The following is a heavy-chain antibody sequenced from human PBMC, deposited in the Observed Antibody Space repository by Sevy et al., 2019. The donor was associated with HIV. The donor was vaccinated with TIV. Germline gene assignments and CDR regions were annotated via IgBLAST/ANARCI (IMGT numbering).Heavy chain of an antibody. D-gene: IGHD2-2*02. Sequence: SESLSLTCTASGGSISSYYWSWIRQPPGKGLEWIGYIYYSGSTNYNPSLKSRVTISVDTSKNQFSLKLSSVTAADTAVYYCARGEIPSPYYYGMDVWGQGTTVTVSS. CDR2: IYYSGST. CDR3: ARGEIPSPYYYGMDV. V-gene: IGHV4-59*01. J-gene: IGHJ6*02. CDR1: GGSISSYY.